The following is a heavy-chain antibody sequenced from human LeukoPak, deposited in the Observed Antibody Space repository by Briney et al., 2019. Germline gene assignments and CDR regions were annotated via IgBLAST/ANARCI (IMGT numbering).Heavy chain of an antibody. CDR2: IYYTGTT. CDR1: GDSTNTYF. CDR3: ARGNCSSTSCYVERGIYGMDV. J-gene: IGHJ6*02. V-gene: IGHV4-59*01. Sequence: PSETLSLTCTISGDSTNTYFWSWIRQPPGKGLEWIGYIYYTGTTNYNPSLKSRVTISVDTSKNQFSLKLSSVTAADTAVYYCARGNCSSTSCYVERGIYGMDVWGQGTTVTVSS. D-gene: IGHD2-2*01.